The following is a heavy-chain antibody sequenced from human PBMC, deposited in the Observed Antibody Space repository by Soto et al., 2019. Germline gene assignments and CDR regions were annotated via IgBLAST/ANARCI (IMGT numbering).Heavy chain of an antibody. D-gene: IGHD2-8*01. CDR1: GFTFSSYA. CDR3: VKSGDAIPYYYYLGIDG. Sequence: VGSLRLSCAASGFTFSSYAMSWVRQAPGKGLEWVSAISGSGGSTYYADSVKGRFTISRDNSKNTLYLQMNSLRAEDTAVYYCVKSGDAIPYYYYLGIDGWGQGSRATVSS. J-gene: IGHJ6*01. CDR2: ISGSGGST. V-gene: IGHV3-23*01.